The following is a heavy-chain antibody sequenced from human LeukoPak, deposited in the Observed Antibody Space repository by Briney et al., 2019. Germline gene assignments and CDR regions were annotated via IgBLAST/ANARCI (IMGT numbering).Heavy chain of an antibody. J-gene: IGHJ4*02. CDR3: ARVGGSSTARDFDY. V-gene: IGHV4-38-2*02. D-gene: IGHD6-13*01. CDR1: GYSISSGYY. CDR2: IYHSGST. Sequence: SETLSLTCTVSGYSISSGYYWGWIRQPPGKGLEWIGSIYHSGSTYYNPSLKSRVTISVDTSKNQFSLKLSSVTAADTAVYYCARVGGSSTARDFDYWGQGTLVTVSS.